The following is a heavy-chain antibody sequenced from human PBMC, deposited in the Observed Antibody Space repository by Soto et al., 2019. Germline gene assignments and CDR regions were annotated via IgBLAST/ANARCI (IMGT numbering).Heavy chain of an antibody. J-gene: IGHJ4*02. V-gene: IGHV3-72*01. CDR1: GFSFSDHY. CDR2: IRNKANGYTT. CDR3: AKEATNDQWELLHFDS. Sequence: LVESGGGVIQPGGSLRLSCAASGFSFSDHYMDWVRQAPGKGLEWLGRIRNKANGYTTEYAASVKGRITISRDDSKNSLFLRVTNLKIEDTAVYFCAKEATNDQWELLHFDSWGQGNLVTVSS. D-gene: IGHD1-26*01.